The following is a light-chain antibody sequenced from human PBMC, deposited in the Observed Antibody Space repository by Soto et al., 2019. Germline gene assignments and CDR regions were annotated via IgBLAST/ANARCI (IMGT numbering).Light chain of an antibody. CDR3: QQYNRYSRT. CDR2: DAS. V-gene: IGKV1-5*01. J-gene: IGKJ1*01. Sequence: DNQMTQSPSTLSASVGDRVTITCRASQSISSWLAWYQQKPGKAPKLLIYDASSLESGVPSRFSGSGSGTEFTLTISRLQPDDFATYYCQQYNRYSRTFGKGTKVEIK. CDR1: QSISSW.